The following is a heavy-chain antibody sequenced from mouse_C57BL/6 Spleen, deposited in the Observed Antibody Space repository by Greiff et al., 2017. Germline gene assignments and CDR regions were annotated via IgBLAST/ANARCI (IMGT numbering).Heavy chain of an antibody. CDR2: IYPGDGDT. CDR1: GYAFSSSW. V-gene: IGHV1-82*01. Sequence: VQLQESGPELVKPGASVKISCKASGYAFSSSWMNWVKQRPGKGLEWIGRIYPGDGDTNYNGKFKGKATLTADKSSSTAYMQRSSLTSEDSAVYFCARGGYSNFYAMDYWGQGTSVTVSS. D-gene: IGHD2-5*01. CDR3: ARGGYSNFYAMDY. J-gene: IGHJ4*01.